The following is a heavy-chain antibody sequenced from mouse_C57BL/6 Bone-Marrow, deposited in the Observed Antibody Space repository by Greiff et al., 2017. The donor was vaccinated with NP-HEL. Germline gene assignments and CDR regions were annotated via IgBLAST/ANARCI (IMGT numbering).Heavy chain of an antibody. Sequence: EVQGVESGGGLVQPGGSLSLSCAASGFTFTDYYMSWVRQPPGKALEWLGFIRNKANGYTTEYSASVQGRFTISRDNSQSILYLQMNALRAEDSATYYCARYGELGPFDYWGQGTTLTVSS. J-gene: IGHJ2*01. V-gene: IGHV7-3*01. D-gene: IGHD4-1*01. CDR1: GFTFTDYY. CDR3: ARYGELGPFDY. CDR2: IRNKANGYTT.